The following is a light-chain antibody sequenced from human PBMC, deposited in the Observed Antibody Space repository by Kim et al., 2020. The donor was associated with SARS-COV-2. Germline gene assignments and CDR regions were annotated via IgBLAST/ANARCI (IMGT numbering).Light chain of an antibody. CDR2: AAA. CDR3: QKYNSAPWT. Sequence: ASIGDRFTITCRASKDIANSLAWYQQKPGKVPQVLIYAAATLQSGVPSRFSGSGSGTEFTLTIGSLQTEDVATYYCQKYNSAPWTFGPGTKVDIK. J-gene: IGKJ1*01. V-gene: IGKV1-27*01. CDR1: KDIANS.